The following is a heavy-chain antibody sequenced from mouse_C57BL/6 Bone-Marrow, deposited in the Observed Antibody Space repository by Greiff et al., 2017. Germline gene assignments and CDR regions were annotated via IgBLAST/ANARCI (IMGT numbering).Heavy chain of an antibody. V-gene: IGHV10-1*01. CDR1: GFSFNTYA. CDR2: IRSKSNNYAT. Sequence: EVQLVESGGGLVQPKGSLKLSCAASGFSFNTYAMNWVSQAPGKGLEWVARIRSKSNNYATYYADSVKDRFTISRDDSESMLYLQINNLKTEDTAMYYCGRRDGSRGRFAYWGQGTLVTVSA. D-gene: IGHD1-1*01. J-gene: IGHJ3*01. CDR3: GRRDGSRGRFAY.